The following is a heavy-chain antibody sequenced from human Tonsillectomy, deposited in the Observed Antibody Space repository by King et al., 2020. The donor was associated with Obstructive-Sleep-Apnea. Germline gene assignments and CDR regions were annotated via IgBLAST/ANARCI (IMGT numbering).Heavy chain of an antibody. V-gene: IGHV3-30*02. CDR1: GFTFSSYG. CDR2: IRFDGSYK. D-gene: IGHD2-21*02. J-gene: IGHJ3*01. CDR3: AKDRRDRLLSNDAFDV. Sequence: VQLVESGGGVVQPGGSLRLSCAASGFTFSSYGMHWVRQDPGKGLEWVAFIRFDGSYKTYADSVKGRFTISRDNSKNTRYLQINSLRPEDTAVYYCAKDRRDRLLSNDAFDVWGHGTTVTVSS.